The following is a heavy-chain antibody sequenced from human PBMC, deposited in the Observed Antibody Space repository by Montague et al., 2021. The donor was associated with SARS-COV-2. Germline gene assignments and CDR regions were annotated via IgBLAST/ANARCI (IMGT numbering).Heavy chain of an antibody. V-gene: IGHV4-34*01. J-gene: IGHJ6*02. D-gene: IGHD3-10*01. CDR1: GGSFSGYY. CDR3: ARVRYYGSGTSLGMDV. CDR2: INHSGST. Sequence: SETLSLTCAVHGGSFSGYYWSWLRQPPGKGLEWIGEINHSGSTNYNPSLKSRVTISVDTSKNQFSLKLSSVTAADTAVYYCARVRYYGSGTSLGMDVWGQGTTVTVSS.